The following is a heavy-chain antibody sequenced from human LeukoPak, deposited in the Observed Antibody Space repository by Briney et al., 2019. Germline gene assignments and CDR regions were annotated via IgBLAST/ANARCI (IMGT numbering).Heavy chain of an antibody. D-gene: IGHD2-2*03. J-gene: IGHJ4*02. CDR1: GFTLNTYG. Sequence: GGSLRLSCAASGFTLNTYGMHWVRQAPGKGLEWVAFIRFDVSNKYYADSVKGRFTISRDNSKNTLYLQMKSLRPEDTAVYYCARGDGYCSSASCSGNWGQGTLVTVSS. CDR2: IRFDVSNK. V-gene: IGHV3-30*02. CDR3: ARGDGYCSSASCSGN.